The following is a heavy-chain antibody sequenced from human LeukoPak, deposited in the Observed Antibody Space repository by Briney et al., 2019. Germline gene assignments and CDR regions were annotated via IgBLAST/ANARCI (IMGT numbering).Heavy chain of an antibody. CDR3: AKTMGAIDHDY. CDR2: ISSSAATT. D-gene: IGHD1-26*01. J-gene: IGHJ4*02. CDR1: GFTFSGFG. V-gene: IGHV3-23*01. Sequence: GGSLRLSCAASGFTFSGFGMSWVRQAPGKGLEWVSTISSSAATTYYADSVKGRFTISRDNSKNTLYLQMNSLRAEDTAVYFCAKTMGAIDHDYWGQGTLVTVSS.